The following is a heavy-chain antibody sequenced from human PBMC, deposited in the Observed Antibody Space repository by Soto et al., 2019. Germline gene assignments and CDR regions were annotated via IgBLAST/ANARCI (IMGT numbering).Heavy chain of an antibody. CDR1: GFTFTRYS. Sequence: ASLRLSCAASGFTFTRYSMNWVRQAPGKGLEWVSSISSTTNYIYYADSMKGRFTVSRDNAKNSVYLEMNSLSAEDTAVYYCARESEDLTSNFDYWGQGTLVTVSS. V-gene: IGHV3-21*01. CDR2: ISSTTNYI. J-gene: IGHJ4*02. CDR3: ARESEDLTSNFDY.